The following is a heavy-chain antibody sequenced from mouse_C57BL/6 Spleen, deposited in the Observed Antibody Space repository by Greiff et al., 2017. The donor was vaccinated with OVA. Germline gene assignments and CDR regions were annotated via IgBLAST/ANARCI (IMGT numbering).Heavy chain of an antibody. CDR1: GYTFTSYT. D-gene: IGHD2-3*01. CDR3: ARSDYDGYFYAMDY. CDR2: INPSSGYT. Sequence: VQLVESGAELARPGASVKMSCKASGYTFTSYTMHWVKQRPGQGLEWIGYINPSSGYTKYNQKFKDKATLTADKSSSTAYMQLSSLTSEDSAVYYCARSDYDGYFYAMDYWGQGTSVTVSS. V-gene: IGHV1-4*01. J-gene: IGHJ4*01.